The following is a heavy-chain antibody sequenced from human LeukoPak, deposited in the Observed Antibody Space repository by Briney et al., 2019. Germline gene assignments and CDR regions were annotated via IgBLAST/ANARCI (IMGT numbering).Heavy chain of an antibody. D-gene: IGHD3-3*01. CDR3: ARDDFWSGYPYYFYYYMDV. Sequence: GGSLRLSCAASGFTFTTYAMNWVRQPPGKGLEWVSAISGSGDSTYYADSVKGRFTISRDNSENTLYLQMNSLRAEDTAIYYCARDDFWSGYPYYFYYYMDVWGKGTTVTVSS. CDR2: ISGSGDST. J-gene: IGHJ6*03. CDR1: GFTFTTYA. V-gene: IGHV3-23*01.